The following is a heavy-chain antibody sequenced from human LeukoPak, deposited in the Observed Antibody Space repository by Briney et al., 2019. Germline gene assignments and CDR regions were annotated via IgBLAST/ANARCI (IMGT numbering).Heavy chain of an antibody. CDR2: INPNSGGT. D-gene: IGHD3-10*01. J-gene: IGHJ6*02. V-gene: IGHV1-2*02. CDR3: ARQNYRRYYYYGMDV. Sequence: ASVKVACKASGHTFTGYYMHWVRQAPGQGLEWMGWINPNSGGTNYAQKFQGRVTMTRDTSISTAYMELSRLRSDDTAVYYCARQNYRRYYYYGMDVWGQGTTVTVSS. CDR1: GHTFTGYY.